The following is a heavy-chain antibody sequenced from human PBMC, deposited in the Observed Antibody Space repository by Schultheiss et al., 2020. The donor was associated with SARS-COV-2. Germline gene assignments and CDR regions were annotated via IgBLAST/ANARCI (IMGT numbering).Heavy chain of an antibody. CDR3: ATSKGTYCSSTSCYFPRYFDY. CDR1: SDSISNYY. V-gene: IGHV4-34*01. D-gene: IGHD2-2*01. Sequence: SETLSLTCTVSSDSISNYYWSWIRQPPGKGLEWIGEINHSGSTNYNPSLKSRVTISVDTSKNQFSLKLSSVTAADTAVYYCATSKGTYCSSTSCYFPRYFDYWGQGTLVTSPQ. J-gene: IGHJ4*02. CDR2: INHSGST.